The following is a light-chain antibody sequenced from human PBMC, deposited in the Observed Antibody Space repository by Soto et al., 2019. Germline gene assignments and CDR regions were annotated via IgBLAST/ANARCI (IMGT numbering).Light chain of an antibody. CDR1: QSVSSY. CDR2: DAS. CDR3: QHYVTSPLT. Sequence: EIVLTQSPATLSWSPGERATLSCRASQSVSSYLAWYQQKPGQAPRLLIYDASNRATGVPDRFSGSGSGTDFTLTISRLEPEDFAVYYCQHYVTSPLTFGGGTKVEIK. V-gene: IGKV3-20*01. J-gene: IGKJ4*01.